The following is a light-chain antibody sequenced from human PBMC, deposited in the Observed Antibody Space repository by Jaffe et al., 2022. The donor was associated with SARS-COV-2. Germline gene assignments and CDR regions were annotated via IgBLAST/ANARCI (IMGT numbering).Light chain of an antibody. CDR2: GAS. V-gene: IGKV3-15*01. CDR1: QSVGSD. J-gene: IGKJ2*01. CDR3: HHYFRWPPYT. Sequence: EIVMTQSPVTLSVSPNERVTLSCRASQSVGSDVAWYQQKPGQSPRLLIYGASTRATGIPGRFSGSGSGTEFTLTITSLQSEDLAVYYCHHYFRWPPYTFGQGTRVEMK.